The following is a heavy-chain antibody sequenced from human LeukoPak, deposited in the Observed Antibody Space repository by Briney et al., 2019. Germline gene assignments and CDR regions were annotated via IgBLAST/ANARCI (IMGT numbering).Heavy chain of an antibody. CDR1: GGSISSSSHH. J-gene: IGHJ4*02. V-gene: IGHV4-39*01. CDR3: ARHFQQWLGYFDF. Sequence: SATLSLTCTVSGGSISSSSHHWGWIRQPPGKGLEWIGSIHFSGTTHYNPSLKSRVTTSVDTSKNQFSLKLTSVTAADTAVYYCARHFQQWLGYFDFWGQGTLVTVSS. CDR2: IHFSGTT. D-gene: IGHD6-19*01.